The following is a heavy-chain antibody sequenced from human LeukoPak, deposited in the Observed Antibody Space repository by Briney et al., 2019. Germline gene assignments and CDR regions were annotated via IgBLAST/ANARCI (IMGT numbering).Heavy chain of an antibody. D-gene: IGHD6-6*01. CDR3: AREIAARPPYYYYGMDV. J-gene: IGHJ6*02. Sequence: AASVKVSCKASGYTFTSYGISWVRQAPGQGLEWMGWISAYNGNTNYVQKLQGRVTMTTDTSTSTAYMELRSLRSDDTAVYYCAREIAARPPYYYYGMDVWGQGTTVTISS. CDR2: ISAYNGNT. CDR1: GYTFTSYG. V-gene: IGHV1-18*01.